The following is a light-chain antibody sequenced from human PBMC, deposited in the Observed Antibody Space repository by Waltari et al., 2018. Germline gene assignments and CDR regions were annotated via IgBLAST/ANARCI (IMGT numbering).Light chain of an antibody. CDR2: GKN. J-gene: IGLJ2*01. CDR1: SLRNSY. CDR3: NSRDSSGNHVL. V-gene: IGLV3-19*01. Sequence: SSELTQDPSVSVALGQTVRITCQGDSLRNSYASWYQQKPGQGPLLVIYGKNNRPSGIPDRFSGSTSGNTASLTITGAQAEDEADYYCNSRDSSGNHVLFGGGTKLTVL.